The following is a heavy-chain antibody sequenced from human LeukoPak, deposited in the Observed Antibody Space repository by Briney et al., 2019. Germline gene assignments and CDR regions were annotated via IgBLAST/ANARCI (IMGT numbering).Heavy chain of an antibody. D-gene: IGHD2-8*01. CDR3: ARVVGYCTNGVCYEYYFDY. Sequence: SVKVSCKASGGTFSSYAISWVRQAPGQGLEWMGGVIPIFGTANYAQKFQGRVTITADESTSTAYMELSSLRSEDTAVYYCARVVGYCTNGVCYEYYFDYWGQGTLVTVSS. J-gene: IGHJ4*02. CDR2: VIPIFGTA. CDR1: GGTFSSYA. V-gene: IGHV1-69*13.